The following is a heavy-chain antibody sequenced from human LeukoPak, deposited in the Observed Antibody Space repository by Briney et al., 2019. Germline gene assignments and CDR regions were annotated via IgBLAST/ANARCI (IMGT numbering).Heavy chain of an antibody. CDR1: GGSISSYY. V-gene: IGHV4-4*09. CDR3: ARHTYYFDY. Sequence: PSETLSLTRTVSGGSISSYYWSWIRQPPGKGLEWIGYIYTSGSTNYNPSLKSRVTISVDTSKNQFSLKLSSVTAADTAVYYCARHTYYFDYWGQGTLVTVSS. CDR2: IYTSGST. D-gene: IGHD3-16*01. J-gene: IGHJ4*02.